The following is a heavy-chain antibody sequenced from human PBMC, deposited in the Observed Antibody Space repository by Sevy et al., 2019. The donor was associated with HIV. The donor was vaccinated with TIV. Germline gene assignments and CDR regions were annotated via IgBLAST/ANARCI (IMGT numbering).Heavy chain of an antibody. CDR3: AREGSGSYYIYYGMDV. J-gene: IGHJ6*02. Sequence: GGSLRLSCAASGFTFSSYAMSWVRQAPGKGLEWVAVIWYDGSNKYYADSVKGRFTISRDNSKNTLYLQMNSLRAEDTAVYYCAREGSGSYYIYYGMDVWGQGTTVTVSS. CDR1: GFTFSSYA. V-gene: IGHV3-33*08. CDR2: IWYDGSNK. D-gene: IGHD1-26*01.